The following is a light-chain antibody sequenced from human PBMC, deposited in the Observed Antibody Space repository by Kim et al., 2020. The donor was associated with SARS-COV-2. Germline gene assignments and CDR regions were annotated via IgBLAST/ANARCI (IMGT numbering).Light chain of an antibody. CDR2: DAS. CDR1: QSISSW. CDR3: QQYRAT. Sequence: DIQMTQSPSTLSASVGDRVTITCRASQSISSWLAWYQQKPGKAPKLLIYDASSLESGVPSRFSGSGSGTEFTLTISSLQPDDFATYYCQQYRATFGQGTKVDIK. J-gene: IGKJ1*01. V-gene: IGKV1-5*01.